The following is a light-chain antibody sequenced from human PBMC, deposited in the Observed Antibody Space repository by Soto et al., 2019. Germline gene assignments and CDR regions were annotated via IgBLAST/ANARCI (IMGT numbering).Light chain of an antibody. Sequence: QSALTQPASVSGSPGQSVTISCTGTNTNIGTYQAISWYQQHPVKAPKLILYEVSQRPSGVSDRFSGSKSGNTASLTISGLQAEDEADYHCCSYASSSTYVFGTGTKVTVL. CDR1: NTNIGTYQA. V-gene: IGLV2-23*02. J-gene: IGLJ1*01. CDR3: CSYASSSTYV. CDR2: EVS.